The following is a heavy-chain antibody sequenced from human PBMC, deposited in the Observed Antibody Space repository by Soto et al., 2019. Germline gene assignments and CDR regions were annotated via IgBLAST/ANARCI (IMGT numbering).Heavy chain of an antibody. J-gene: IGHJ4*02. CDR1: GLTFTNAW. D-gene: IGHD6-25*01. CDR2: IKSHTDGGTT. CDR3: ATAPGYWASAPLDY. Sequence: VQLVESGGGLVKPGGSLRLSCTVSGLTFTNAWMTWVRQAPGKGLEWVARIKSHTDGGTTDYAAPLQGRFTISRDDSRITLFLQMNSQKTEDTAVYFCATAPGYWASAPLDYWGQGTLVTVSS. V-gene: IGHV3-15*07.